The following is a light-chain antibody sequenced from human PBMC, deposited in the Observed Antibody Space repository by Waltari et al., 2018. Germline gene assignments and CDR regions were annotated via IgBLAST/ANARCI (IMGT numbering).Light chain of an antibody. V-gene: IGKV1-33*01. J-gene: IGKJ4*01. Sequence: IQMTQSPSSLSASVGDNVTITCQASQGINNYLNWYQQKPGKAPKFLIYDASNLETGVPSRFSGSRSGTHFTFTISSLQPEDIATYYCQQYDNLPSFGGGTKVEI. CDR2: DAS. CDR3: QQYDNLPS. CDR1: QGINNY.